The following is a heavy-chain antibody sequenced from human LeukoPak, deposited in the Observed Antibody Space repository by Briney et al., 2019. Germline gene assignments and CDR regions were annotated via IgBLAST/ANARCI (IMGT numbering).Heavy chain of an antibody. Sequence: SETLSPTCTVSGAPVFNHYWSWIRQPPGKRLEWLGYIYHSGRTTYNPSLKSRVTISVDTSKDQFSLKLTSVTAADTAVYYCASLEEYGTCHYWGQGTLVTVSS. V-gene: IGHV4-59*02. D-gene: IGHD1-1*01. CDR2: IYHSGRT. CDR3: ASLEEYGTCHY. CDR1: GAPVFNHY. J-gene: IGHJ4*02.